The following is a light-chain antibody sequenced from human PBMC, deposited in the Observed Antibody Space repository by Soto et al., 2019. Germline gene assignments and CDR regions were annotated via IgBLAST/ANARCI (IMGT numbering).Light chain of an antibody. J-gene: IGKJ5*01. V-gene: IGKV3-15*01. Sequence: EIVMTQSRATLSVSPGERATLSCRASQSISTYLACYQQKPGQTPRLLIYGASTRATGIPARFSGSGSGTEFTLTIRSLQSDDSAVYYCQQYDKWPPVTFGQGTRLEI. CDR2: GAS. CDR3: QQYDKWPPVT. CDR1: QSISTY.